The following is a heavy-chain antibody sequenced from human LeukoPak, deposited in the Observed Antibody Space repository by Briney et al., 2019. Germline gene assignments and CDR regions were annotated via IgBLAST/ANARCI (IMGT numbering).Heavy chain of an antibody. CDR3: ARDLGIYCSSISCPFDY. J-gene: IGHJ4*02. D-gene: IGHD2-2*01. CDR1: GYTFTGYY. CDR2: INPNSGGT. Sequence: ASVKVSCKASGYTFTGYYMHWVRQAPGQGLEWMGWINPNSGGTNYAQKFQGWVTMTRDTSISTAYMELNSLRSDDTAVYSCARDLGIYCSSISCPFDYLGQGTLVTVSS. V-gene: IGHV1-2*04.